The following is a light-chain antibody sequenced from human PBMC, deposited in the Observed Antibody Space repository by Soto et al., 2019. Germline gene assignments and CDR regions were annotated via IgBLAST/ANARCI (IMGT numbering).Light chain of an antibody. CDR3: QQYGSSPLT. CDR1: QSVNNF. J-gene: IGKJ4*01. Sequence: EILLTQSPAIVSLSPGERATLSCRASQSVNNFFAWYQQKPGQAPRLLIYGASSRATGIPDRFSGSGSGTDFTLTISRLEPEDFAVYYCQQYGSSPLTFGGGTKVDIK. CDR2: GAS. V-gene: IGKV3-20*01.